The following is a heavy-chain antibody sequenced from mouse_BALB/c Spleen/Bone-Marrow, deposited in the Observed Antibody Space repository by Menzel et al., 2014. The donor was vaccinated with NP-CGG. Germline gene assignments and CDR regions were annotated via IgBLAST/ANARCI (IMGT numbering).Heavy chain of an antibody. J-gene: IGHJ4*01. Sequence: QVQLQQSAAELARPGASVKMSCKASGYTFINYLIHWIKKRPGQGLEWIGYINPSSGYIEYNQNLKDKTTLTADKSSSTAYMQLSSLTSEDSAVYYCTRGLPDYWGQGTSVTVSS. CDR2: INPSSGYI. CDR3: TRGLPDY. V-gene: IGHV1-4*02. CDR1: GYTFINYL.